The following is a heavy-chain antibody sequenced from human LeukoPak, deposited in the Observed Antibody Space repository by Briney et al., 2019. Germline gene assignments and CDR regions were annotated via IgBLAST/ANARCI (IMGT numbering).Heavy chain of an antibody. Sequence: GGSLRLSCAASGFTFSSYGMHWVRQAPGKGLEWVAFIRYDGSNKYYADSVKGRFTISRDNSKNTLDLQMNSLRAEDTAVYYCARGSPFSPSLLGYWGQGTLVTVSS. CDR2: IRYDGSNK. V-gene: IGHV3-30*02. CDR1: GFTFSSYG. D-gene: IGHD3-3*02. J-gene: IGHJ4*02. CDR3: ARGSPFSPSLLGY.